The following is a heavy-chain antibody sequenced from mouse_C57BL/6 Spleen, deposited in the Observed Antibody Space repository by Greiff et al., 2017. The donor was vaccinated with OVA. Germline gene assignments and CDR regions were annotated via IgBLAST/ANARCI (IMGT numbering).Heavy chain of an antibody. V-gene: IGHV1-81*01. CDR1: GYTFTSYG. Sequence: QVQLQQSGAELARPGASVKLSCKASGYTFTSYGISWVKQTTGQGLEWIGEIYPRSGNTYYNEKFKGKATLTADKTSSTAYMELRSLTSEDSAVYFCARGEIITTVVATTGDYWGQGTSVTVSS. D-gene: IGHD1-1*01. J-gene: IGHJ4*01. CDR3: ARGEIITTVVATTGDY. CDR2: IYPRSGNT.